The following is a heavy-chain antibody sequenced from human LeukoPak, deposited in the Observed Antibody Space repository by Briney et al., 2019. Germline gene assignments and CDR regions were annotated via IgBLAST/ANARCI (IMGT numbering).Heavy chain of an antibody. CDR2: ISSSSSSI. D-gene: IGHD2-8*01. CDR1: GFTFSSYE. CDR3: ARSLISYFDY. Sequence: PGGSLRLSCAASGFTFSSYEMNWVRQAPGKGLEWVSYISSSSSSIFYADSVKGRFTISRDNAKNSLYLQMNSLRAEDTAIYYCARSLISYFDYGGQGTLVTVSS. V-gene: IGHV3-48*03. J-gene: IGHJ4*02.